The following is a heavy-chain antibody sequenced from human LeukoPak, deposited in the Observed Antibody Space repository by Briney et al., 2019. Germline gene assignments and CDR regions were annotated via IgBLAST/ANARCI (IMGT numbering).Heavy chain of an antibody. Sequence: GGSLRLSCAASGFIFSSYSMNWVRQAPGKGLEWVSSISSSSSYIYYADSVKGRFTISRDNAKNSLYLQMNSLRAEDTAVYYCARAVAEDIVVVVAANNWFDPWGQGTLVTVSS. D-gene: IGHD2-15*01. CDR3: ARAVAEDIVVVVAANNWFDP. V-gene: IGHV3-21*01. J-gene: IGHJ5*02. CDR2: ISSSSSYI. CDR1: GFIFSSYS.